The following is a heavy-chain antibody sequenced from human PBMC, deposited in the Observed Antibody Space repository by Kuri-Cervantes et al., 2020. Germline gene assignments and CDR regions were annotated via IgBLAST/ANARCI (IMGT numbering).Heavy chain of an antibody. Sequence: GESLKISCAASGFTFSSYAMHWVRQAPGKGLEWVAVISYDGSNKYYADSVKGRFTISRDNSKNTLYLQMNSLRAEDTAVYYCAGRGYSYGPIDYWGQGTLVTVSS. D-gene: IGHD5-18*01. V-gene: IGHV3-30-3*01. CDR3: AGRGYSYGPIDY. CDR2: ISYDGSNK. CDR1: GFTFSSYA. J-gene: IGHJ4*02.